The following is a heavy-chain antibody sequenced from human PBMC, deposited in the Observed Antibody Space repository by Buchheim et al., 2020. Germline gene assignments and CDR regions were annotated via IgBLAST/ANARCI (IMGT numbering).Heavy chain of an antibody. J-gene: IGHJ6*02. CDR2: ISSSSSTI. V-gene: IGHV3-48*01. CDR3: ARDLITIFGVVIIQYDYYYGMDV. Sequence: EVQLVESGGGLVQPGGSLRLSCAASGFTFSSYSMNWVRQAPGKGLEWVSYISSSSSTIYYADSVKGRFTISRDNAKNSLYLQMNSLRAEDTAMYYCARDLITIFGVVIIQYDYYYGMDVWGQGTT. CDR1: GFTFSSYS. D-gene: IGHD3-3*01.